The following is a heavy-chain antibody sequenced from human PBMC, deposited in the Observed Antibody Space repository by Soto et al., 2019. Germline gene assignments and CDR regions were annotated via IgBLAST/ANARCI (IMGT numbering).Heavy chain of an antibody. D-gene: IGHD4-4*01. CDR2: INAGNGNT. Sequence: ASVKVSCKASGYTLTSYAMHWVRQAPGQRLEWMGWINAGNGNTKYSQKFQGRVTITRDTSASTAYMELSSLRSEDTAVYYCAIHPRYSNYLHYYYGMDVWGQGTTVTVSS. V-gene: IGHV1-3*01. J-gene: IGHJ6*02. CDR1: GYTLTSYA. CDR3: AIHPRYSNYLHYYYGMDV.